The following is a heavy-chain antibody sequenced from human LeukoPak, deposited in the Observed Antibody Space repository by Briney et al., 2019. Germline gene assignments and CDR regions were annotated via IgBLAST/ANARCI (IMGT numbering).Heavy chain of an antibody. Sequence: PGGSLRLSCAASAFXFSLYAITWVRQAPGKGLEWVSSISAGGSSTYYADSVKGRFTISRDNPKNTLYLQMSSLRPEDTAVYYCAKRVGSSGWPYDYWGQGTLVTVSS. CDR2: ISAGGSST. CDR1: AFXFSLYA. V-gene: IGHV3-23*01. J-gene: IGHJ4*02. CDR3: AKRVGSSGWPYDY. D-gene: IGHD6-19*01.